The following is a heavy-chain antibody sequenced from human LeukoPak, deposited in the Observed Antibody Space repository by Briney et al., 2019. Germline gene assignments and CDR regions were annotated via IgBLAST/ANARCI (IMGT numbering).Heavy chain of an antibody. CDR2: IYYSGNT. V-gene: IGHV4-39*01. CDR1: GGSISSYY. D-gene: IGHD3/OR15-3a*01. J-gene: IGHJ4*02. Sequence: QTSETLSLTCTVSGGSISSYYWSWIRQPPGKGLEWIGSIYYSGNTYYNASLKSQVSISIDTSKNQFSLRLTSVTAADTAVYYCARQTGSGLFILPGGQGTLVTVSS. CDR3: ARQTGSGLFILP.